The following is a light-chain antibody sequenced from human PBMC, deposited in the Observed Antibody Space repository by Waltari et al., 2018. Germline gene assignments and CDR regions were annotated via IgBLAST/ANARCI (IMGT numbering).Light chain of an antibody. J-gene: IGKJ5*01. CDR3: MQALQTPRT. CDR2: LGS. V-gene: IGKV2-28*01. CDR1: QSLLHSNGNTY. Sequence: DVVMTQSPLSLPVTPGEPASISCRSTQSLLHSNGNTYLDWYLQKPGQSPQPLIYLGSNRASWVPDRFSGSGSGTDFTLKISRVEAEDVGVYYCMQALQTPRTFGQGTRLEIK.